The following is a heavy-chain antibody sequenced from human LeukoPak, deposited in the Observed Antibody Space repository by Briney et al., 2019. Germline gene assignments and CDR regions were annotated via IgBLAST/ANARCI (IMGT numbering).Heavy chain of an antibody. D-gene: IGHD1-1*01. J-gene: IGHJ6*02. CDR2: IKQDGSEK. CDR1: GFIFNRYW. CDR3: ARGEQSFGKRHSDV. Sequence: GGSLRLSCAASGFIFNRYWMNWVRQAPGKGLEWVANIKQDGSEKYYVDSVKGRFTISRDNAENSLYLQMNSLRAEDTAVYYCARGEQSFGKRHSDVWGQGTMVTVSS. V-gene: IGHV3-7*05.